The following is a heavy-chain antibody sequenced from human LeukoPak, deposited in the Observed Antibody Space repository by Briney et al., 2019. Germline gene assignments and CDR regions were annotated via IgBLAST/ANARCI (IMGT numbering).Heavy chain of an antibody. V-gene: IGHV3-7*01. Sequence: PGGSLRLSCGASGFTFSSYWMNWVRQAPGKGLEWVANIKPDGGETYYVDSVKGRFTIPRDNAKNSLCLQMNNLRAEDTAVYYCARDPHRGGDFDYWGQGTLVTVSS. D-gene: IGHD3-16*01. CDR1: GFTFSSYW. J-gene: IGHJ4*02. CDR3: ARDPHRGGDFDY. CDR2: IKPDGGET.